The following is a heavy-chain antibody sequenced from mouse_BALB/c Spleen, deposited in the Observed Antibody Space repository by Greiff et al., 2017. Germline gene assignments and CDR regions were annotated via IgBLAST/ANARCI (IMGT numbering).Heavy chain of an antibody. Sequence: VQLQQSGPELVKPGASVKISCTASGYSFTSYYIHWVKQRPGQGLEWIGWIFPGSGNTKYNEKFTGKATLTADTSSSTAYMQLSSLTSEDSAVYFCARSLYAMDYWGQGTSVTVSS. D-gene: IGHD6-2*01. V-gene: IGHV1-66*01. CDR3: ARSLYAMDY. CDR1: GYSFTSYY. CDR2: IFPGSGNT. J-gene: IGHJ4*01.